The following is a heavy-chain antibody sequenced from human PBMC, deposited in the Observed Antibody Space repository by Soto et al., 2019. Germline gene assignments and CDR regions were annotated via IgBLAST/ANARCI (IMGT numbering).Heavy chain of an antibody. CDR2: VFYGGT. V-gene: IGHV4-59*01. D-gene: IGHD3-16*01. CDR3: ASYRGALYFES. CDR1: GRSMSSNY. Sequence: KPSETLSLTCSVSGRSMSSNYWSWIRQSPDKGLEWLGYVFYGGTDYNPSLGGRVSVSVETSKSQFSLKLTSVTVADTAVYYCASYRGALYFESWGPGILVTVSS. J-gene: IGHJ4*02.